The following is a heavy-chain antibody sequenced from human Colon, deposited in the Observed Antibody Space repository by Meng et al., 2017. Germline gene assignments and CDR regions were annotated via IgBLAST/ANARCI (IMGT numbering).Heavy chain of an antibody. V-gene: IGHV1-69*06. CDR1: GGTFSSYA. Sequence: SVKVSCKASGGTFSSYAISWVRQAPGQGLEWMGGIIPIFGTANYAQKFQGRVTITADKSTSTAYMELSSLRSEDTTVYYCARRGRRSGWGARGWFDPWGQGTLVTVSS. J-gene: IGHJ5*02. D-gene: IGHD6-19*01. CDR2: IIPIFGTA. CDR3: ARRGRRSGWGARGWFDP.